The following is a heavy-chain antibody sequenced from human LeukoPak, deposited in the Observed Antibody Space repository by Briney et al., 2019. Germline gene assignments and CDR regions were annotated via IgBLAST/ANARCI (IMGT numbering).Heavy chain of an antibody. CDR3: AGDRGGWYNFDY. J-gene: IGHJ4*02. D-gene: IGHD6-19*01. CDR2: INPSSGVT. V-gene: IGHV1-2*02. Sequence: GASVKVSCKASGYTFTGYFMHWVRQAPGQGPEWMGWINPSSGVTNYAQKFQGKVTMTRDTSISTAYMELSSLTSDDTAVYYCAGDRGGWYNFDYWGQGTLITVSS. CDR1: GYTFTGYF.